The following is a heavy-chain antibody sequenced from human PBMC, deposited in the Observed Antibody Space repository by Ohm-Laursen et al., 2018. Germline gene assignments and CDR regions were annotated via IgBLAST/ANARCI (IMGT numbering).Heavy chain of an antibody. CDR2: INHSRST. CDR1: GGSFSGYY. D-gene: IGHD6-19*01. Sequence: SQTLSLTCVVYGGSFSGYYWNWIRQPPGKGLEGIGEINHSRSTKYNSSFKSRVTISVDTSKNQFSLKLSSVTAADTAVYYCARGFSGWWGRIDYWGQGILVTVSS. V-gene: IGHV4-34*01. CDR3: ARGFSGWWGRIDY. J-gene: IGHJ4*02.